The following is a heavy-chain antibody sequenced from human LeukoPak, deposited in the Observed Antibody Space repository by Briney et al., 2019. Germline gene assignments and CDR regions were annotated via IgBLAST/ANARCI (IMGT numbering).Heavy chain of an antibody. CDR3: AKEGAAGGKMQYCFDY. CDR2: IKSKTDGGTT. J-gene: IGHJ4*02. V-gene: IGHV3-15*01. Sequence: GGSLRLSCAASGFTFRNAWMSWVRQAPGKGLEWVGRIKSKTDGGTTDYAAPVKGRFTISRDNSKNTLYLEMNGLRAEDTAVYYCAKEGAAGGKMQYCFDYWGQGTLVTVSS. CDR1: GFTFRNAW. D-gene: IGHD6-13*01.